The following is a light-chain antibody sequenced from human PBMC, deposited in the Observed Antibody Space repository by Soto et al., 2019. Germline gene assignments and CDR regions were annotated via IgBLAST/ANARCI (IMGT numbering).Light chain of an antibody. Sequence: DIQMTQSPSSLSASVGDRVTITCRASQSISTYLNWYQQKPGKAPKLLIYAASNFQSGCPSRFSGSGSGTDFTLIISSLQPEDFATYYCQQSYSTPRTFGQGTKVEIK. CDR2: AAS. J-gene: IGKJ1*01. V-gene: IGKV1-39*01. CDR1: QSISTY. CDR3: QQSYSTPRT.